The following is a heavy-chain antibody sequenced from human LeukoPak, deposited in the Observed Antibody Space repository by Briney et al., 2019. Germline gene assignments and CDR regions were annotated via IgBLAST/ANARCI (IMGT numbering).Heavy chain of an antibody. CDR1: NYSISTDYY. J-gene: IGHJ6*03. D-gene: IGHD3-10*01. Sequence: SETLSLTCTVSNYSISTDYYWGWIRQPPGKGLEWIGEINHSGSTNYNPSLKSRVTISVDTSKNQFSLKLSSVTAADTAVYYCARRGLYGSGSYPYYYYYYMDVWGKGTTVTISS. V-gene: IGHV4-38-2*02. CDR2: INHSGST. CDR3: ARRGLYGSGSYPYYYYYYMDV.